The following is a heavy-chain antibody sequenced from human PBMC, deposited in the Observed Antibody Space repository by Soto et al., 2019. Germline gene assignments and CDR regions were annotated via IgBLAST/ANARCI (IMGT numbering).Heavy chain of an antibody. CDR3: ARRIYYYDSSGYLILPFDP. D-gene: IGHD3-22*01. CDR1: GGSISSSNW. V-gene: IGHV4-4*02. J-gene: IGHJ5*02. Sequence: LSLTCAVSGGSISSSNWWSWVRQPPGKGLEWIGEIYHSGSTNYNPSLKSRVTISVDKSKNQFSLKLSSVTAADTAVYYCARRIYYYDSSGYLILPFDPWGQGTLVTVSS. CDR2: IYHSGST.